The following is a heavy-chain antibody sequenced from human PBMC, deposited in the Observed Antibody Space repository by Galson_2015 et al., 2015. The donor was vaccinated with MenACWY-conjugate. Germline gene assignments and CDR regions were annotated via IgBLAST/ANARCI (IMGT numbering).Heavy chain of an antibody. Sequence: QSGAEVKKPGESLKISCKGLGYRFSKYWIGWVRQMPGKGLEWMGIIYPGDSDARYSPAFQGQVTMSVDTSINTAYLQWSSLKASDTAMYYCAASIKDIVVVIDATTLDSWGQGTLVTVSS. CDR3: AASIKDIVVVIDATTLDS. CDR2: IYPGDSDA. CDR1: GYRFSKYW. J-gene: IGHJ4*02. V-gene: IGHV5-51*01. D-gene: IGHD2-2*01.